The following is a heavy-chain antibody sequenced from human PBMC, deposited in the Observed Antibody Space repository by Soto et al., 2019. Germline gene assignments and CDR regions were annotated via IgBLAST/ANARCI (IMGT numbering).Heavy chain of an antibody. Sequence: TLSLTCPVSGGSISSSSYYWGWIRQPPGKGLEWIGSIYYSGSTYYNPSLKSRVTISVDTSKNQFSLKLSSVTAADTAVYYCARKEGLLWFGELFGWFDPWGQGTLVTVSS. CDR2: IYYSGST. V-gene: IGHV4-39*01. J-gene: IGHJ5*02. CDR1: GGSISSSSYY. CDR3: ARKEGLLWFGELFGWFDP. D-gene: IGHD3-10*01.